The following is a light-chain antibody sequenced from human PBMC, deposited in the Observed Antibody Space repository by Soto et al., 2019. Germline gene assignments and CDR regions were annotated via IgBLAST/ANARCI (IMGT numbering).Light chain of an antibody. CDR2: EGS. V-gene: IGLV2-23*01. Sequence: QWSLSQPASVSGSPGQSIIISCTGTRSDVGSYNLVSWYQQHPGKAPKLMIYEGSKRPSGVSNRFSGSKSGNTAFLTISGLQAEDEADYHCCSYAGSSTLVFGGGTKLTVL. CDR1: RSDVGSYNL. J-gene: IGLJ2*01. CDR3: CSYAGSSTLV.